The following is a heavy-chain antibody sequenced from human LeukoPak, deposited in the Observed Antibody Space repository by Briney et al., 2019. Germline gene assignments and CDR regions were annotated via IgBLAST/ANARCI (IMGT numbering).Heavy chain of an antibody. CDR1: GFTFSGYR. CDR3: AREGAAGTSLDY. J-gene: IGHJ4*02. CDR2: INSGGSST. D-gene: IGHD6-25*01. Sequence: GGSLRLSCAASGFTFSGYRMHWVRQAPGKGLVWVSHINSGGSSTSYADSVKGRFTISRDNAKNTLYLQMNSLRAEDTAMYYCAREGAAGTSLDYWGQGTLVTVSS. V-gene: IGHV3-74*01.